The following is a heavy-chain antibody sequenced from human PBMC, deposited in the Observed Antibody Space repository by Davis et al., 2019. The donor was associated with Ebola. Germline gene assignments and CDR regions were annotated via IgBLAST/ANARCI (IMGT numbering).Heavy chain of an antibody. Sequence: MPSETLSLTCTVSGGSMSSYYWSWIRQPPGKGLEWIGFIYYSGSTYYNPSLKSRVTISVDTSKNQFSLKLSSVTAADTAVYYCAREVPGPEGRLYYSHGMDVWGQGTTVTVS. CDR1: GGSMSSYY. CDR2: IYYSGST. J-gene: IGHJ6*02. CDR3: AREVPGPEGRLYYSHGMDV. D-gene: IGHD2-2*01. V-gene: IGHV4-30-4*01.